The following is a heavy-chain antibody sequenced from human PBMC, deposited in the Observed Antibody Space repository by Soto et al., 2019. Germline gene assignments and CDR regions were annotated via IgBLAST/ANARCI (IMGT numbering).Heavy chain of an antibody. CDR1: GGSVSSSTYY. CDR2: FYYSGST. J-gene: IGHJ4*02. Sequence: LQLQASGPGLVKPSETLSLSCTVSGGSVSSSTYYWGWIRQPPGKGLEWIGSFYYSGSTYYNPSLASRGAISVDTAKNQFALKLSSVTAADTAVYYCARRGIAVALYSWGQGTLVTVSS. V-gene: IGHV4-39*01. D-gene: IGHD6-19*01. CDR3: ARRGIAVALYS.